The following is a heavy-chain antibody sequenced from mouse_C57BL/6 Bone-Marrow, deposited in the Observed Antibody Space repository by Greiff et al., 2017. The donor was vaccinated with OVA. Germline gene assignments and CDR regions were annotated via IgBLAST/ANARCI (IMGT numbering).Heavy chain of an antibody. V-gene: IGHV1-81*01. D-gene: IGHD1-1*01. Sequence: QVQLQQSGAELARPGASVKLSCKASGYTFTSYGISWVKQRTGQGLEWIGEIYPRSGNTYYNEKFKGKATLTADKSSSTAYMELRSLTSEDYAVEICARDCGSSPFDYWGQGTTLTVSS. CDR1: GYTFTSYG. J-gene: IGHJ2*01. CDR3: ARDCGSSPFDY. CDR2: IYPRSGNT.